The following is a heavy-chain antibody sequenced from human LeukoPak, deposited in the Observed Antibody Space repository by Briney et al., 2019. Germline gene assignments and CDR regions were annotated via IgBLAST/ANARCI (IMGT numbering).Heavy chain of an antibody. Sequence: GASVKVSFKASGYTFTIYDINWVRQAPGQGLEWMGWMNPNSGNTGYAQKFQGRVTMTRNTSISTAYMELSSLRSEDTAVYYCAIIAAARYGLDYWGQGTLVTVSS. CDR1: GYTFTIYD. J-gene: IGHJ4*02. D-gene: IGHD6-13*01. V-gene: IGHV1-8*01. CDR2: MNPNSGNT. CDR3: AIIAAARYGLDY.